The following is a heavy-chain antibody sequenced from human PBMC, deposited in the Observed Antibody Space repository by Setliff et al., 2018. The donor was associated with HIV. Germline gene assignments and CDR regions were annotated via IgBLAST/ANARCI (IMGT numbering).Heavy chain of an antibody. V-gene: IGHV3-30*02. CDR2: IWHDGNNK. D-gene: IGHD3-3*01. Sequence: PGGSLRLSCAASGFTFSSYGLHWVRQAPGKGLEWVAVIWHDGNNKYYADSVKGRLTVSRDNSKSTLYLQMNSLRPEDTALYYCAKDPGRFGVVTPFDNWGQGALVTVSS. J-gene: IGHJ4*02. CDR3: AKDPGRFGVVTPFDN. CDR1: GFTFSSYG.